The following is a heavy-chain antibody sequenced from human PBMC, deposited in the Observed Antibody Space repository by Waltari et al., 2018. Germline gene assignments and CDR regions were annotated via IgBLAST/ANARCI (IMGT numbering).Heavy chain of an antibody. CDR2: IYTSGGT. J-gene: IGHJ4*02. Sequence: QVQLQESGPGLVKPSQTLSLTCTVSGGSIDSGSYYWSWIRQPAGKGLEWIGRIYTSGGTNYNPSRKSRVTISVDTSKNQFSLNLSSVTAADTAVYYCARGPLLSKVDYWGQGTLVTVSS. V-gene: IGHV4-61*02. CDR1: GGSIDSGSYY. D-gene: IGHD1-26*01. CDR3: ARGPLLSKVDY.